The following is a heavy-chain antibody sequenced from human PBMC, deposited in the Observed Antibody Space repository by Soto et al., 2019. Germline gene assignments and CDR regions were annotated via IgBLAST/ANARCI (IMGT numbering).Heavy chain of an antibody. Sequence: RLSCAASGFAFSTYSMNWVRQAPGKGLEWVSSISSSSTYISYADSVKGRFTISRDDAKNSLFLQMNSLRGEDTAIYYCARETSGYDFYFDYWGQGALVTVSS. CDR2: ISSSSTYI. D-gene: IGHD5-12*01. V-gene: IGHV3-21*01. CDR3: ARETSGYDFYFDY. CDR1: GFAFSTYS. J-gene: IGHJ4*02.